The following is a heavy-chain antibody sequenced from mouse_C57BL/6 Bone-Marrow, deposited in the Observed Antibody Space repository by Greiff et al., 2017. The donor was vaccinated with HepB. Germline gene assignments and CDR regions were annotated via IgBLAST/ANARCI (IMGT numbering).Heavy chain of an antibody. Sequence: QVQLQQSGPELVKPGASVKISCKASGYAFSSSWMNWVKQRPGKGLEWIGRIYPGDGDTNYNGKFKGKATLTADKSSSTAYMQLSSLTSEDSAVYFCANYYYGSIYGFAYWGQGTLVTVSA. CDR2: IYPGDGDT. CDR3: ANYYYGSIYGFAY. J-gene: IGHJ3*01. D-gene: IGHD1-1*01. CDR1: GYAFSSSW. V-gene: IGHV1-82*01.